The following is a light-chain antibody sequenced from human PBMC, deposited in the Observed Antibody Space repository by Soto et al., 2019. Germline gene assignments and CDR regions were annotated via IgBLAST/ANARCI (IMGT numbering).Light chain of an antibody. J-gene: IGKJ2*01. CDR2: AES. V-gene: IGKV1-39*01. Sequence: DIPMTQSPSSLSASVGDRVTITCRASQSISSYLNWYQQKPGKAPKLLIYAESSLQSGVPTRFSGSGSGTDFTLTISSLQPQDFATYYWQQNYSTPPTFGQGTKLDIK. CDR1: QSISSY. CDR3: QQNYSTPPT.